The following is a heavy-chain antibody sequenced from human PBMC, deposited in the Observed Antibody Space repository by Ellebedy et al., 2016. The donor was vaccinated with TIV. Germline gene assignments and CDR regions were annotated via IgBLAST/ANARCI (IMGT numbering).Heavy chain of an antibody. CDR3: ARHPVDIVVVPAAMNYYYYGMGV. V-gene: IGHV4-39*01. D-gene: IGHD2-2*01. J-gene: IGHJ6*02. CDR1: GGSISSSSYY. Sequence: MPGGSLRLSCTVSGGSISSSSYYRGWIRQPPGKGLEWIGSIYYSGSTYYNPSLKRLVTISVDTSKNQFSLKLSAVTAADTAVYYCARHPVDIVVVPAAMNYYYYGMGVWGQGTTVTVSS. CDR2: IYYSGST.